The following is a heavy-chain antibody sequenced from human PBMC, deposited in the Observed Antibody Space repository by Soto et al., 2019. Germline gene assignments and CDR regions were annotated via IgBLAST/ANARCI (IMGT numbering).Heavy chain of an antibody. CDR3: ARPAGRVDYFDY. CDR1: GFVFSTYS. Sequence: EVQLVESGGGLVQPGGSLRLSCAASGFVFSTYSMNWVRQAPGKGLEWVSYISSSSSTIYYADSVQGRFTISRDNATNSLYLQVNSQRDEDTAVYDCARPAGRVDYFDYWGHGTLVTVSS. D-gene: IGHD2-15*01. CDR2: ISSSSSTI. J-gene: IGHJ4*01. V-gene: IGHV3-48*02.